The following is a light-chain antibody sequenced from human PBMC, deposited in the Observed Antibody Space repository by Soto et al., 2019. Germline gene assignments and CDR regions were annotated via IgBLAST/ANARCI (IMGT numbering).Light chain of an antibody. Sequence: EVVMTQSPANLSVSPGERATLSCRASQSVSSNNLVWYQQKPGQAPRLLIYGASYRAAGIPDRFSGSGSGTDFTLTISRLEPEDFALYYCQQYGSSPWTFGQGTKVDIK. CDR3: QQYGSSPWT. CDR1: QSVSSNN. V-gene: IGKV3-20*01. CDR2: GAS. J-gene: IGKJ1*01.